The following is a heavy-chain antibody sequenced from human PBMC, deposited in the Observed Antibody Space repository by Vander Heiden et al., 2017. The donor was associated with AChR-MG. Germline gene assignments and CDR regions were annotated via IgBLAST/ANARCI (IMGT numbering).Heavy chain of an antibody. CDR1: GFTVSSNY. J-gene: IGHJ3*02. CDR2: IYSGGST. CDR3: ARDTRGGYCSGGSCYPDAFDI. D-gene: IGHD2-15*01. Sequence: EVQLVETGGGLIQPGGSLRLSCAASGFTVSSNYMSWVRQAPGKGLEWVSVIYSGGSTYYADSVKGRFTISRDNSKNTLYLQMNSLRAEDTAVYYCARDTRGGYCSGGSCYPDAFDIWGQGTMVTVSS. V-gene: IGHV3-53*02.